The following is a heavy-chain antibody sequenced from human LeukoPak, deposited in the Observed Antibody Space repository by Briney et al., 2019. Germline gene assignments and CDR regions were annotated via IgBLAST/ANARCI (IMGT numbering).Heavy chain of an antibody. J-gene: IGHJ4*02. V-gene: IGHV4-61*02. CDR2: IYTSGST. Sequence: SETLSLTCTVSGGSISSGSYYWSWLRQPAGKGLEWVGRIYTSGSTNYNPSLKSRVTISVDTSKNQFSLKLSSVTAADTAVYYCARANRDYYDSSGYYIDYWGQGTLVTVSS. CDR3: ARANRDYYDSSGYYIDY. D-gene: IGHD3-22*01. CDR1: GGSISSGSYY.